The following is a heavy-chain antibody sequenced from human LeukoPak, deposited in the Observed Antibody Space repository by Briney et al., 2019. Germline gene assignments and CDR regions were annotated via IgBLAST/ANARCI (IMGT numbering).Heavy chain of an antibody. Sequence: PSETLSLTCTVFGDSINSHYWSWVRQAPGKGLEWIGYIFYSGNTNYSPSLKSRVTISIDTSKKQFSLRLTSVTTADTAVYFCARTEDYSRSTGGWFDPWGQGTLVTVSS. CDR1: GDSINSHY. CDR3: ARTEDYSRSTGGWFDP. D-gene: IGHD4-11*01. J-gene: IGHJ5*02. CDR2: IFYSGNT. V-gene: IGHV4-59*11.